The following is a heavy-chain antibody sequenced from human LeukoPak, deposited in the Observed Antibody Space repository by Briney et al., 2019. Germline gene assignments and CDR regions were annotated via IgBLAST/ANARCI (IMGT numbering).Heavy chain of an antibody. Sequence: GGSLRLSCAASGFTFSSYAMHWVRQTPGKGLEWVAVISYDGSNKYYADSVKGRFTISRDNSKNTLYLQMNSLRAEDTAVYYCARDMDYWGQGTLVTVSS. CDR2: ISYDGSNK. CDR3: ARDMDY. CDR1: GFTFSSYA. V-gene: IGHV3-30-3*01. J-gene: IGHJ4*02.